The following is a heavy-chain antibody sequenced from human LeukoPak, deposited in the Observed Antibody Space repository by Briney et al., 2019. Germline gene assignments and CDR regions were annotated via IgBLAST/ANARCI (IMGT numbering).Heavy chain of an antibody. CDR2: IRWNSGSI. Sequence: ARSLRLSCEASGFTFNDYTMHWVRQAPGKVPEWVLGIRWNSGSIGYADSVKGRFTISRDNAKNSLYLHINRLRTEDTALYYCAKDMYSSGSNGEGYLQHWGQGTLVTVSS. D-gene: IGHD6-19*01. CDR3: AKDMYSSGSNGEGYLQH. V-gene: IGHV3-9*01. J-gene: IGHJ1*01. CDR1: GFTFNDYT.